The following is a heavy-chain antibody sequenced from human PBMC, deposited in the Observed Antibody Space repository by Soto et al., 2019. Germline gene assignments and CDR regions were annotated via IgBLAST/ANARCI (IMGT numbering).Heavy chain of an antibody. Sequence: GESLKISCQASGYSFSSSWIGWVRQMPGKGLEWMGIIDPNDSQTIYSPSFQGQVTISADKSIDTAYLQWSSLKTSDTAMYYCARHAGNSWKGDYFDYWGQGALVTVS. V-gene: IGHV5-51*01. J-gene: IGHJ4*02. CDR2: IDPNDSQT. CDR3: ARHAGNSWKGDYFDY. CDR1: GYSFSSSW. D-gene: IGHD6-13*01.